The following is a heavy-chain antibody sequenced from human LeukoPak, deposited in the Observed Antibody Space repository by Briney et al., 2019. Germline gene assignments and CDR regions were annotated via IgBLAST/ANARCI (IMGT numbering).Heavy chain of an antibody. CDR3: ARGDGGWFDY. Sequence: GGSLRLSCAASGFTFSDYNINWVRQAPGKGLEWVSSITSSSRYIYYADSVKGRFTISRDNANNSLFLQMNSLRVEDTAVYYCARGDGGWFDYWGQGTLVTVSS. D-gene: IGHD6-19*01. V-gene: IGHV3-21*01. CDR1: GFTFSDYN. J-gene: IGHJ4*02. CDR2: ITSSSRYI.